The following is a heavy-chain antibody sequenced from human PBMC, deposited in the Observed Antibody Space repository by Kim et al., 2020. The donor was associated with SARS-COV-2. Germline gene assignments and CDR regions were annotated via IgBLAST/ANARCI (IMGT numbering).Heavy chain of an antibody. D-gene: IGHD3-16*01. CDR1: GFTFSSYA. CDR2: ISYDGSNK. J-gene: IGHJ5*02. Sequence: GGSLRLSCAASGFTFSSYAMHWVRQAPGKGLEWVAVISYDGSNKYYADSVKGRFTISRDNSKNTLYLQMNSLRAEDTAVYYFARDGGNWFDPWGQGNLVTVSS. V-gene: IGHV3-30-3*01. CDR3: ARDGGNWFDP.